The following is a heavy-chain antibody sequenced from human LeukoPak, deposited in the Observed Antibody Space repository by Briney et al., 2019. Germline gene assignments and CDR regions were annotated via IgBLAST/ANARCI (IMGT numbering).Heavy chain of an antibody. D-gene: IGHD1-1*01. CDR3: ARRGRAPRVLDFDY. Sequence: SETLSLTCTVSGGSISSYYWSWIRQPPGKGLEWIGCIYYSGSTNYNPSLKSRVTISVDTSKNQFSLKLSSVTAADTAVYYCARRGRAPRVLDFDYWGQGTLVTVSS. V-gene: IGHV4-59*08. CDR2: IYYSGST. J-gene: IGHJ4*02. CDR1: GGSISSYY.